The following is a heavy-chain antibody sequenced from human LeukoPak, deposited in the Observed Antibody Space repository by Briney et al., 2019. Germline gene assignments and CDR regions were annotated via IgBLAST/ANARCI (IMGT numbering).Heavy chain of an antibody. J-gene: IGHJ4*02. CDR3: TRDTDYGSATNYFDS. CDR2: ISWEGHTT. Sequence: GGSLRLSCAASGFTFDDYAMHWVRQAPGKGLEWVALISWEGHTTYYADSVRGRFTISRDNSKNSLYLQMNSLRTEDTAFYYCTRDTDYGSATNYFDSWGQGSLVSVSS. D-gene: IGHD3-10*01. CDR1: GFTFDDYA. V-gene: IGHV3-43*01.